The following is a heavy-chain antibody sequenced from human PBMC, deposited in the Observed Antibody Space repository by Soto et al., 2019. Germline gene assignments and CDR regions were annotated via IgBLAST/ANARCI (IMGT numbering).Heavy chain of an antibody. CDR1: GGSISSCDYY. Sequence: QVQLQESGPGLVKPSQTLSLTCTVSGGSISSCDYYWSWIRQPPGKGLEWIGYPYYSGSTYYYPSRKSRVTIAVDTSKNQYSLKLSSVTAADTAVYYCARTAGGYRGYDYAAPNYAVDILGQGTTVTVSS. J-gene: IGHJ3*02. CDR3: ARTAGGYRGYDYAAPNYAVDI. D-gene: IGHD5-12*01. V-gene: IGHV4-30-4*01. CDR2: PYYSGST.